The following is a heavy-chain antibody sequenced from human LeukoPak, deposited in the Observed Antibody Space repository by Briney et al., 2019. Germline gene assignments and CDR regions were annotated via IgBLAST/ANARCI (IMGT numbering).Heavy chain of an antibody. CDR2: IYSGGST. CDR3: AKSYYDFWSGYYQTFDY. D-gene: IGHD3-3*01. Sequence: GGSLRLSCAASGFTVSSNYMSWVRQAPGKGLEWVSVIYSGGSTYYADSVKGRFTISRDNSKNTLYLQMNSLRAEDTAVYYCAKSYYDFWSGYYQTFDYWGQGTLVTVSS. CDR1: GFTVSSNY. J-gene: IGHJ4*02. V-gene: IGHV3-66*02.